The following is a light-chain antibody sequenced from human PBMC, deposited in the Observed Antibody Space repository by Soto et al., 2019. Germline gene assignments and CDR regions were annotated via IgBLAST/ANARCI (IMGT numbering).Light chain of an antibody. V-gene: IGKV1-39*01. CDR3: QQSYSTRWT. CDR2: AAS. CDR1: QSISSY. J-gene: IGKJ1*01. Sequence: DIQMTQSPSSLSASVGDRVTMTCRASQSISSYLNWYQQKPGKAPKLLIYAASSLQSGVPLRFSGSGSGTDFTLTISSLQPEDFATYYCQQSYSTRWTFGQGTKVDIK.